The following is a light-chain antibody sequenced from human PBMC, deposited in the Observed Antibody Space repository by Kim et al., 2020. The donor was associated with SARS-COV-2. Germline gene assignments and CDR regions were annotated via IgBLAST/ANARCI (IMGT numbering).Light chain of an antibody. CDR1: ESISNY. Sequence: EIVMTQSPATLSVSPGERVTLSCRASESISNYLAWYQQKPGQAPRLLIYGASTRATGIPARFSGSGTGTEFTLTISSQQSEDFALYYCQQYNDWPPGDTFGQGTKLEI. CDR2: GAS. CDR3: QQYNDWPPGDT. J-gene: IGKJ2*01. V-gene: IGKV3-15*01.